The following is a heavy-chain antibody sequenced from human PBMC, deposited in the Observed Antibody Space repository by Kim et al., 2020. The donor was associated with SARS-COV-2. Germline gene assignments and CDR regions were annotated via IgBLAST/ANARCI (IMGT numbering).Heavy chain of an antibody. J-gene: IGHJ4*02. CDR2: IYSLGTT. V-gene: IGHV3-53*01. CDR1: GFTVSSNF. CDR3: ARGHNSGYYYPDY. D-gene: IGHD3-22*01. Sequence: GGSLRLSCAASGFTVSSNFMSWVRQAPGKGLEWVSLIYSLGTTYYADSVKGRFTISRDNSKNTLFLQMNSLTAEDTAVYYCARGHNSGYYYPDYWGQGTLVTVSS.